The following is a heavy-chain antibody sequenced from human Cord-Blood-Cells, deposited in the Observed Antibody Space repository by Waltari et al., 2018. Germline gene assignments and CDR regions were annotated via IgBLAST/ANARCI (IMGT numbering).Heavy chain of an antibody. CDR2: IYHSGGT. J-gene: IGHJ3*02. Sequence: QLQLQESGSGLVKPSQTLSLTCAVSGGSISSGGYSWSWIWQPPGKGLEWIGYIYHSGGTDYNPSLKSRVTISVDRSKNQFSLKLSSVTAADTAVYYCARGVAARGPPDAFDIWGQGTMVTVSS. CDR3: ARGVAARGPPDAFDI. CDR1: GGSISSGGYS. V-gene: IGHV4-30-2*01. D-gene: IGHD6-6*01.